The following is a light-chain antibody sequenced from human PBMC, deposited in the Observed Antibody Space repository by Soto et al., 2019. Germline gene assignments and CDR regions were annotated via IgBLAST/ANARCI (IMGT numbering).Light chain of an antibody. CDR2: DAS. CDR1: QSVSSY. Sequence: PGDRATLSCRASQSVSSYLAWYQQKPGQAPRLLIYDASNRATGIPARFSGSGSGTDFTLTISSLEPEDFAVYYCQQRSNWPLITFGQGTRLEIK. CDR3: QQRSNWPLIT. J-gene: IGKJ5*01. V-gene: IGKV3-11*01.